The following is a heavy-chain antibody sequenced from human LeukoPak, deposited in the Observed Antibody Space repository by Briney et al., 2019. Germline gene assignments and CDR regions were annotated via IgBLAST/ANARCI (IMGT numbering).Heavy chain of an antibody. V-gene: IGHV3-21*04. CDR2: ISSSSSYI. Sequence: GGSLRLSCAASGFTFSSYSMNWVRQAPGKGLEWVSSISSSSSYIYYADSVKGRFTISRDNAKNSLYLQMNSLRAEDTAVYYCAKDFLFKGSGWGHRAFERVDYWGQGTLVTVSS. J-gene: IGHJ4*02. D-gene: IGHD6-19*01. CDR1: GFTFSSYS. CDR3: AKDFLFKGSGWGHRAFERVDY.